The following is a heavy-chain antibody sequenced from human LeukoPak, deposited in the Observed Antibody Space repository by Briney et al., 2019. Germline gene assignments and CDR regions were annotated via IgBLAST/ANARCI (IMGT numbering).Heavy chain of an antibody. Sequence: GGSLRLSCAASGFTFSSYAMHWVRQAPGKGLEYVSAISSNGGSTYYANSVKGRFTISRDNSKNTLYLQMGSLRAEDMAVYYCARDTGAMVADYGMDVWGQGTTVTVSS. V-gene: IGHV3-64*01. J-gene: IGHJ6*02. CDR2: ISSNGGST. CDR3: ARDTGAMVADYGMDV. D-gene: IGHD5-18*01. CDR1: GFTFSSYA.